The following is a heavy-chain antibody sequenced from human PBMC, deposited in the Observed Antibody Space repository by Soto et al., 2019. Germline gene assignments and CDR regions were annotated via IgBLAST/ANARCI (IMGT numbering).Heavy chain of an antibody. V-gene: IGHV1-69*13. CDR1: GGTFSSYA. J-gene: IGHJ4*02. Sequence: AASVKVSCKASGGTFSSYAISWVRQAPGQGLEWMGGIIPIFGTANYAQKFQGRVTITADESTSTAYMELSSLRSEDTAAYYCARGGDRYSYGPSFWGQGTLVTVSS. CDR2: IIPIFGTA. D-gene: IGHD5-18*01. CDR3: ARGGDRYSYGPSF.